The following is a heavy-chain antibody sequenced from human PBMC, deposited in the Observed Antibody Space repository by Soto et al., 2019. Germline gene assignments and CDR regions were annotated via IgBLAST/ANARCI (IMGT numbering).Heavy chain of an antibody. CDR1: GGTFSSYA. CDR3: ARMQGSHNWNDGEEYAYDGMDV. V-gene: IGHV1-69*12. J-gene: IGHJ6*02. Sequence: QVQLVQSGAEVKKPGSSVKVSCKASGGTFSSYAISWVRQAPGQGLEWMGGIIPIFGTANYAQKFQGRATITADESTSTAYMELSILRSEDTAVYYCARMQGSHNWNDGEEYAYDGMDVWGQGAKVTVSS. CDR2: IIPIFGTA. D-gene: IGHD1-1*01.